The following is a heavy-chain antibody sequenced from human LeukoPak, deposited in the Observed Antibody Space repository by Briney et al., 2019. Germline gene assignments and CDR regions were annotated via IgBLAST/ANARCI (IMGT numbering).Heavy chain of an antibody. Sequence: PSETLSLTCAVSGGSISSGGYSWSWIRQPPGKGLEWIGYIYYSGSTYYNPSLKSRVTISVDTSKNQFSLKLSSVTAADTAVYYCARADRLAADWSTFDYWGQGTLVTVSS. CDR2: IYYSGST. V-gene: IGHV4-30-4*08. D-gene: IGHD3-9*01. CDR3: ARADRLAADWSTFDY. CDR1: GGSISSGGYS. J-gene: IGHJ4*02.